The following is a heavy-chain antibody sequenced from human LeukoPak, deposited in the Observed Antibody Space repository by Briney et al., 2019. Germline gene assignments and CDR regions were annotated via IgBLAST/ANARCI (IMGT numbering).Heavy chain of an antibody. CDR2: IYTSGST. J-gene: IGHJ2*01. D-gene: IGHD5-18*01. CDR1: GGSISSGSYY. CDR3: ARCGYTYGTEWYFDL. V-gene: IGHV4-61*02. Sequence: PSQTLSLTCTVSGGSISSGSYYWSWIRQPAGKGLEWIGRIYTSGSTNYNPSLKSRVTMSVDTSKNQFSLKLSSVTAADTAVYYCARCGYTYGTEWYFDLWGRGTLVTVSS.